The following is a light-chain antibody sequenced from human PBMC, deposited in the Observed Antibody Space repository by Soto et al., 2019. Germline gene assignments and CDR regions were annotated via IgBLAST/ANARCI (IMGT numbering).Light chain of an antibody. CDR2: GAS. J-gene: IGKJ3*01. Sequence: THSQATLSVSPEERAPLSCRASQSVRSNLAWYQQKPGQAPRLLIYGASNRAADIPARFSGNGSGTDFTLTISSLEPEDFAVYFCQQRSNWPLTFGPGTKVDIK. CDR3: QQRSNWPLT. CDR1: QSVRSN. V-gene: IGKV3-11*01.